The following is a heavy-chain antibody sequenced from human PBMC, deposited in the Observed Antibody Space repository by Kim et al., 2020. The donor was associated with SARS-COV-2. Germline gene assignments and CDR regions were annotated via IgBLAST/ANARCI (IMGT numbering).Heavy chain of an antibody. Sequence: GESLKISCKTSGYNFAKSWIGWVRQMPGRGLEWMGIIYPNDSDTKYSPSFQGQVTISADKSITTAYLQWTSLKASDSAMYYCGRGDLGNWDFWGQGTLVIVSP. CDR1: GYNFAKSW. CDR2: IYPNDSDT. V-gene: IGHV5-51*01. D-gene: IGHD1-20*01. J-gene: IGHJ4*02. CDR3: GRGDLGNWDF.